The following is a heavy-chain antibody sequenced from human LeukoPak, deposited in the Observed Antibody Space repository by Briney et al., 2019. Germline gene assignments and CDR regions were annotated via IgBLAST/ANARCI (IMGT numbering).Heavy chain of an antibody. CDR3: ARESGDLDYYDSSGYLDC. J-gene: IGHJ4*02. V-gene: IGHV1-69*05. CDR2: IIPIFGTA. CDR1: GGTFSSYA. Sequence: SVKVSCKASGGTFSSYAISWVRQAPGQGLEWMGRIIPIFGTANYAQKFQGRVTITTDEPTSTAYMEPSSLRSEDTAVYYCARESGDLDYYDSSGYLDCWGQGTLVTVSS. D-gene: IGHD3-22*01.